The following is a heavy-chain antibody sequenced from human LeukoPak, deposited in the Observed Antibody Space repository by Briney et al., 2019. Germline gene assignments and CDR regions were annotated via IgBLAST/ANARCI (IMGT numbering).Heavy chain of an antibody. D-gene: IGHD5-18*01. CDR3: ARGYSYGYTGVDY. Sequence: PSETLSLTCTVSGGSISSSTYYWGWIRQPPGKGLEWIGNIYYSGSTYYNPSLRSRVTKSVDTSKNQLSLKLNSVTAADTAVYYCARGYSYGYTGVDYWGQGTLVAVSS. CDR1: GGSISSSTYY. J-gene: IGHJ4*02. V-gene: IGHV4-39*07. CDR2: IYYSGST.